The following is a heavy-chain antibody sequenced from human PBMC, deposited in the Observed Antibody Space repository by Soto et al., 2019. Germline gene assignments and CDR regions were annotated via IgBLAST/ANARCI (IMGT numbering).Heavy chain of an antibody. CDR1: GFTFSSYA. V-gene: IGHV3-30-3*01. CDR3: ARDSGIVLAPATSRDV. CDR2: ITYDGGNE. Sequence: GSLRLSCAASGFTFSSYAMHWVRQAPGKGLEWVALITYDGGNEYYADSVKGRFIICRDDSENTLYLQMIGLRPEDTAVYYCARDSGIVLAPATSRDVWAQGPPVTVSS. D-gene: IGHD2-2*01. J-gene: IGHJ6*02.